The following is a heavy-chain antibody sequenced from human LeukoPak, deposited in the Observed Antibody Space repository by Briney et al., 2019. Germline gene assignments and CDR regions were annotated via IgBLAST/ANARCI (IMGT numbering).Heavy chain of an antibody. CDR3: ARHDSDFRSGSPYTPFDY. Sequence: SETLSLTCTVSGGSISSYYWSWIRQPPGKGLEWIGYIYYSGSTNYNPSLKSRVTISVDTSKNQFSLKLSSVTAADTAVYYCARHDSDFRSGSPYTPFDYWGQGTLVTVSS. V-gene: IGHV4-59*08. D-gene: IGHD3-3*01. J-gene: IGHJ4*02. CDR1: GGSISSYY. CDR2: IYYSGST.